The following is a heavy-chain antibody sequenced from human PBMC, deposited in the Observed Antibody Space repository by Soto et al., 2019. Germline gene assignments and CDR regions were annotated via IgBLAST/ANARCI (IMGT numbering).Heavy chain of an antibody. CDR1: GGSISSYY. V-gene: IGHV4-59*08. D-gene: IGHD3-22*01. CDR2: IYYSEST. J-gene: IGHJ4*02. Sequence: SETLSLTCTVSGGSISSYYWSWIRQPPGKGLEWIGYIYYSESTKYNPSLKSRVTILVDTSKNQFSLKLSSVTAADTAVYYCARGKRDSSGYSVHFWGQGTLVTVSS. CDR3: ARGKRDSSGYSVHF.